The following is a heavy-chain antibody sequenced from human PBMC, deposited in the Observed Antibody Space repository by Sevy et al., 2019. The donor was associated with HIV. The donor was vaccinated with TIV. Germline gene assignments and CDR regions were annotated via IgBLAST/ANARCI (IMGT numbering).Heavy chain of an antibody. V-gene: IGHV3-33*01. CDR3: ARDKGYCSSTSCRRYYYGMDV. D-gene: IGHD2-2*01. CDR1: GFNFSTYG. CDR2: IWYDGSSK. J-gene: IGHJ6*02. Sequence: GGSLRLSCAASGFNFSTYGMHWVRQAPGKGLEWVAVIWYDGSSKYYGDSVKGRFTISRDNSKNTLYRQMNSLRAEDTAVYYCARDKGYCSSTSCRRYYYGMDVWGQGTTVTVSS.